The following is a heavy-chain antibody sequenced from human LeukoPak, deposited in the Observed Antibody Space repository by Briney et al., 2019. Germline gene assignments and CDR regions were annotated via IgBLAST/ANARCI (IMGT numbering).Heavy chain of an antibody. Sequence: GGSLRLSCAASGFTFSDYYMSWIRQAPGKGLEWVSYISRSGSTIYYADSVKGRFTISRDNAKNSLYLQMNSLRAEDTAVYYCARGDCSSATCYAKDAFDIWGQGTMVTVSS. D-gene: IGHD2-2*01. CDR3: ARGDCSSATCYAKDAFDI. J-gene: IGHJ3*02. CDR2: ISRSGSTI. CDR1: GFTFSDYY. V-gene: IGHV3-11*04.